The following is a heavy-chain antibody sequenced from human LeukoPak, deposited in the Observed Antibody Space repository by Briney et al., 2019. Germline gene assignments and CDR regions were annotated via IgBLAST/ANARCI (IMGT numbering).Heavy chain of an antibody. CDR1: GFTVSSNY. J-gene: IGHJ4*02. V-gene: IGHV3-23*01. CDR2: MTGSGGSR. D-gene: IGHD2-15*01. Sequence: TGGSLRLSCAASGFTVSSNYMSWVRQAPGKGLEWVSAMTGSGGSRYYADSVKGRFTISRDNSKNTLYLQMNSLRAEDTAVYYCAKFMGYCSGGSCYSMDEWGQGTLVTVSS. CDR3: AKFMGYCSGGSCYSMDE.